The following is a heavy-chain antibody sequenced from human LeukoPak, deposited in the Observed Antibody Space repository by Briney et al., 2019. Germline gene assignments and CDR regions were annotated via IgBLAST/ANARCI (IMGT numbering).Heavy chain of an antibody. J-gene: IGHJ4*02. D-gene: IGHD3-10*01. CDR1: GFTFSSYG. CDR3: AKEGEGYYGSGYCDY. Sequence: PGGSLRLSCAASGFTFSSYGMSWVRQAPGKGLEWVSAISGSGGSTYYADSVKGRFTISRDNSKNTPYLQMNSLRAEDTAVYYCAKEGEGYYGSGYCDYWGQGTLVTVSS. V-gene: IGHV3-23*01. CDR2: ISGSGGST.